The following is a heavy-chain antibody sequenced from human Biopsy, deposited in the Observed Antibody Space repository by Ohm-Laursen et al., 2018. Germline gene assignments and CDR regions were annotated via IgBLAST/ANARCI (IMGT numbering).Heavy chain of an antibody. CDR1: GGSISNNNYY. CDR2: IFYRGST. D-gene: IGHD3-22*01. V-gene: IGHV4-39*01. Sequence: TLSLTCAVSGGSISNNNYYWGWIRQPPGKGLEWIGSIFYRGSTHYKPSLKSRVNMSVDTSKNQFSLKLNSVTAADTAVYYCARDYDTSGYYYVSWGQGILVTVSS. CDR3: ARDYDTSGYYYVS. J-gene: IGHJ5*02.